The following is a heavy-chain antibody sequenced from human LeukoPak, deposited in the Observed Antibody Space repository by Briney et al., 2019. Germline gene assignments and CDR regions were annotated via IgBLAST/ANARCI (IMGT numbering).Heavy chain of an antibody. CDR2: IYSGGNT. Sequence: GGSLRLSCAASGFTVSSNYMSWVRQAPGKGLEWVSVIYSGGNTYYADSVKGRFTISRDNSKNTLYLQMNGLRAEDTAVYYCAREYSGSYWYFDNWGQGTLVTVSS. D-gene: IGHD1-26*01. CDR3: AREYSGSYWYFDN. V-gene: IGHV3-53*01. J-gene: IGHJ4*02. CDR1: GFTVSSNY.